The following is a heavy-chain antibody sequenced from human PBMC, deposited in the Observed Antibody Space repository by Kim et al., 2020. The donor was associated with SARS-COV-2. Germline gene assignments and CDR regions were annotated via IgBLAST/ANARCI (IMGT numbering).Heavy chain of an antibody. J-gene: IGHJ4*02. CDR2: IIPIFGTA. CDR1: GGTFSSYA. Sequence: SVKVSCKASGGTFSSYAISWVRQVPGQGLEWMGGIIPIFGTANYAQKFQGRVTITADESTSTAYMALSSLRSEDTAVYYCARDGVKGDYFIDYLGQGTL. CDR3: ARDGVKGDYFIDY. V-gene: IGHV1-69*13. D-gene: IGHD4-17*01.